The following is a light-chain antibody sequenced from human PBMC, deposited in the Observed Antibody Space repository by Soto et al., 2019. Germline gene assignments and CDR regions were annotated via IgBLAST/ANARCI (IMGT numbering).Light chain of an antibody. V-gene: IGLV2-23*02. CDR3: CSYAATNTLV. Sequence: QSAPTQPASVSGSPGQSITISCTGTSSDVGSNNLVSWYQQHPGKAPKLMIYDVTKRPSGISNRFAGSKSDNTASLTISGLQAEDEADYYCCSYAATNTLVFGAGTKLTVL. J-gene: IGLJ3*02. CDR1: SSDVGSNNL. CDR2: DVT.